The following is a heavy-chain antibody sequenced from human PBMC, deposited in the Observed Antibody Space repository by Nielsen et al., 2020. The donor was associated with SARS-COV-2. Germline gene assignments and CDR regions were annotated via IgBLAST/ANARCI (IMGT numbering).Heavy chain of an antibody. CDR3: ARTHGVDTAMDSDFDY. V-gene: IGHV1-69*13. CDR1: GYTFTSYD. D-gene: IGHD5-18*01. Sequence: SVKVSCKASGYTFTSYDINWVRQAPGQGLEWMGGIIPIFGTANYAQKFQGRVTITADESTSTAYMELSSLRSEDTAVYYCARTHGVDTAMDSDFDYWGQGTLVTVSS. CDR2: IIPIFGTA. J-gene: IGHJ4*02.